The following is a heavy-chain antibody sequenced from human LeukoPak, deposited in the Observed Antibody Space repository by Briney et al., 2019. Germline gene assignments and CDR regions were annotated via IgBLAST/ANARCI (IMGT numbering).Heavy chain of an antibody. D-gene: IGHD6-6*01. J-gene: IGHJ4*02. CDR1: GGSINSTIYY. CDR2: IYYTGST. CDR3: ARHLYAIAPRLDY. Sequence: SETLSLTCTVSGGSINSTIYYWGWIRQPPGKGLEWIGNIYYTGSTYCNPSLKGRVTISVDTSKNQFSLKLSSVAAADTAVYYCARHLYAIAPRLDYWGQGSLVTVSS. V-gene: IGHV4-39*01.